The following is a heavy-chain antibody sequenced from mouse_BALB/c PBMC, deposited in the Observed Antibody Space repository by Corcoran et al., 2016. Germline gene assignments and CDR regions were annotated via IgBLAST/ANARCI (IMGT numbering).Heavy chain of an antibody. CDR2: INTYTGEP. Sequence: QIQLVQSGPELKKPGETVKISCKASGYTFTNYGMTWVKQAPGKGLKWKGWINTYTGEPTYADDFKGRFAFSLETSASTAYLQINNLKNEDMATYFCARSDGYYYAIDYWGQGTSVTVSS. D-gene: IGHD2-3*01. CDR3: ARSDGYYYAIDY. CDR1: GYTFTNYG. J-gene: IGHJ4*01. V-gene: IGHV9-1*02.